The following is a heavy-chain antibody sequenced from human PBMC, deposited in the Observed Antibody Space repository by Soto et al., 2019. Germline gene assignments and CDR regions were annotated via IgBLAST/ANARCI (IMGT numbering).Heavy chain of an antibody. D-gene: IGHD3-22*01. J-gene: IGHJ6*02. CDR3: AIPPDYDSSGYRPLYYYYGVDV. Sequence: QVQLVQSGAEVKKPGSSVKVSCKASGGTFSSYAISWVRQAPGQGLEWMGGIIPIFGTANYAQKFQGRVTITADESTSTAYMELSSLRSEDTAVYYCAIPPDYDSSGYRPLYYYYGVDVWGQGTTVTVSS. V-gene: IGHV1-69*01. CDR2: IIPIFGTA. CDR1: GGTFSSYA.